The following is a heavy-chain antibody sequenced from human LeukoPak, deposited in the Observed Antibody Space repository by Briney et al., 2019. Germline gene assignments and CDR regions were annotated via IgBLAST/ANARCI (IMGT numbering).Heavy chain of an antibody. D-gene: IGHD3-22*01. V-gene: IGHV1-46*01. J-gene: IGHJ6*02. CDR3: ARGGLLGRGLVVQSSYYYYYGMDV. Sequence: ASVKVSCKASGYTFTSYYMHWVRQAPGQGLEWMGLINPSGDSTNYAQKFQVRVTMTRDTSTSTVYMELRSLRSDDTAVYYCARGGLLGRGLVVQSSYYYYYGMDVWGQGTTVTVSS. CDR1: GYTFTSYY. CDR2: INPSGDST.